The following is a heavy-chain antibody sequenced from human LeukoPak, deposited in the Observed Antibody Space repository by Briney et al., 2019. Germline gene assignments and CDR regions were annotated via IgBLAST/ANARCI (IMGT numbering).Heavy chain of an antibody. Sequence: PSETLSLTCAVSGGSISSGGYYWSWIRQPPGKGLEWIGYIYYSGSTNYNPSLKSRVTISVDTSKNQFSLKLSSATAADTAVYYCARGRGAGAFDIWGQGTMVTVSS. CDR3: ARGRGAGAFDI. D-gene: IGHD3-10*01. CDR2: IYYSGST. CDR1: GGSISSGGYY. V-gene: IGHV4-61*08. J-gene: IGHJ3*02.